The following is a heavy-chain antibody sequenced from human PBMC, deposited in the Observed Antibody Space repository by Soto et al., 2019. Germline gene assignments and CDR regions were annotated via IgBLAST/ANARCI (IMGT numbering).Heavy chain of an antibody. CDR3: ARSPAAAGTNWFDP. CDR2: ISSSSSYI. Sequence: GALRLSCAASGFTFSSYSMNWVRQAPGKGLEWVSSISSSSSYIYYADSVKGRFTISRDNAKNSLYLQMNSLRAEDTAVYYCARSPAAAGTNWFDPWGQGTLVTVS. J-gene: IGHJ5*02. CDR1: GFTFSSYS. D-gene: IGHD6-13*01. V-gene: IGHV3-21*01.